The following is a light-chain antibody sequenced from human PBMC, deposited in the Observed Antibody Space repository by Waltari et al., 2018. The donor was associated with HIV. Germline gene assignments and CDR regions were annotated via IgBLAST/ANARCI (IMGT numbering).Light chain of an antibody. J-gene: IGLJ2*01. V-gene: IGLV3-21*04. Sequence: SYVLTQPPSVSVAPGKTARITRGGNNIGSQSVHWYQQKPGQAPVLVIYYDSDRPSGIPERFSGSNSGNTATLTISRVEAGDEADYYCQVWDSSSDHHVVFGGGTKLTVL. CDR2: YDS. CDR3: QVWDSSSDHHVV. CDR1: NIGSQS.